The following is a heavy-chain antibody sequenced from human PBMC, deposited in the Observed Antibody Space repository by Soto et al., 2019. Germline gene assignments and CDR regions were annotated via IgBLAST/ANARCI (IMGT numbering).Heavy chain of an antibody. J-gene: IGHJ4*02. Sequence: QVQLQESGPGLVKPSQTLSLTCTVSSASISSADYYWSWIRQHPGKGLEWIAYIYYSGSTSYNPSATSRVIISMDTSRDQFSLTLTSVTAADTAVYYCARARSRCGAACFDYWGQGTLVTVSS. CDR1: SASISSADYY. V-gene: IGHV4-31*03. CDR3: ARARSRCGAACFDY. D-gene: IGHD2-21*02. CDR2: IYYSGST.